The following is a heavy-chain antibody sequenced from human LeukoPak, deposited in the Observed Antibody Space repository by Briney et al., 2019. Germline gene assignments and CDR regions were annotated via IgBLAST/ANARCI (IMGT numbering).Heavy chain of an antibody. CDR3: AAPGVPAATYYFDY. CDR1: GSTFSTYG. D-gene: IGHD2-2*01. CDR2: IRYDGSNK. V-gene: IGHV3-30*02. J-gene: IGHJ4*02. Sequence: GGSLRLSCAASGSTFSTYGMHWVRQAPGKGLEWVAFIRYDGSNKYYADSVKGRFTISRDNSKNTVYLQMNSLRAEDTAVYYCAAPGVPAATYYFDYWGQGTLVTVSS.